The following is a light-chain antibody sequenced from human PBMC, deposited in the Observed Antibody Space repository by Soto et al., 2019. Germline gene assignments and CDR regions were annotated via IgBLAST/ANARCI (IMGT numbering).Light chain of an antibody. CDR1: SSDVGAYVY. J-gene: IGLJ2*01. CDR2: DVS. Sequence: QSALTQPASVSGSPGQSITISCTGTSSDVGAYVYVSWYQQHPGKAPKLMIYDVSNRPSGVSRHFSGSKSGNTASLTISGLQAEDEADYYCSSYTAITTLVVFGGGTKLTVL. CDR3: SSYTAITTLVV. V-gene: IGLV2-14*03.